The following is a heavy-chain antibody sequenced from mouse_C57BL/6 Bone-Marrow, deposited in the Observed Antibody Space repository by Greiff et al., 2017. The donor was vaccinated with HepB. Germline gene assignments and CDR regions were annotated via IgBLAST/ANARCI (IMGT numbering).Heavy chain of an antibody. V-gene: IGHV1-18*01. J-gene: IGHJ2*01. Sequence: EVQLKQSGPELVKPGASVKIPCKASGYTFTDYNMDWVKQSHGKSLEWIGDINPNNGGTIYNQKFKGKATLTVDKSSSTAYMELRSLTSEDTAVYYCARGGTTVVAHFDYWGQGTTLTVSS. CDR3: ARGGTTVVAHFDY. CDR1: GYTFTDYN. D-gene: IGHD1-1*01. CDR2: INPNNGGT.